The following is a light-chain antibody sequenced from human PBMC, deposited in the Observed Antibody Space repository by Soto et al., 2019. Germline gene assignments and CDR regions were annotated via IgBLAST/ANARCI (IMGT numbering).Light chain of an antibody. CDR3: QQYGSSPRT. CDR2: DAS. Sequence: EIVLTQSPGTLSLSPGERATLSCRASQSVSSSYLTWYQQKPGQAPRLLMYDASSRATGIPDRFSGSGSGTDFTRTISRLEPEDFAVYFCQQYGSSPRTFGQGTKVEIK. V-gene: IGKV3-20*01. J-gene: IGKJ1*01. CDR1: QSVSSSY.